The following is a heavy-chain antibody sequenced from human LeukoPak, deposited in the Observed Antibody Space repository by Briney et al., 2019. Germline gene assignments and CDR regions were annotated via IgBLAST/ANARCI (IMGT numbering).Heavy chain of an antibody. J-gene: IGHJ5*02. CDR2: IISIFGTA. D-gene: IGHD3-22*01. V-gene: IGHV1-69*06. CDR1: GGTFSSYA. Sequence: ASVKVSCRASGGTFSSYASSWVRQPPGQGLEWMGGIISIFGTANYEQKFQGRVTITADKSTSIAYMELSSLRSEDTAVYYCARVKAYDSSGYYYWFDPWGQGTLVTVSS. CDR3: ARVKAYDSSGYYYWFDP.